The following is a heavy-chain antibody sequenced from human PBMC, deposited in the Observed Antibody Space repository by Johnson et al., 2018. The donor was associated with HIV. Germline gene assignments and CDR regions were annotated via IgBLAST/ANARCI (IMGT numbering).Heavy chain of an antibody. Sequence: VQLVESGGGVVRPGGSLRLSCAAFGFTFDDYAMHRVRLAPGMGLEWVSGISWNSGSIGYADSVKGRFTISSDNAKNSLYRQMNSLRAEDTALYYCAKDITPTWDSDAFDIWGQGTMVTVSS. CDR3: AKDITPTWDSDAFDI. D-gene: IGHD1-14*01. CDR1: GFTFDDYA. V-gene: IGHV3-9*01. J-gene: IGHJ3*02. CDR2: ISWNSGSI.